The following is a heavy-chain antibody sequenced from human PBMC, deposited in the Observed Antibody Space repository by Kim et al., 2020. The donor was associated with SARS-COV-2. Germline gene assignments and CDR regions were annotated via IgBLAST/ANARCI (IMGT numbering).Heavy chain of an antibody. D-gene: IGHD3-10*01. Sequence: GGSLRLSCAASGFTFSSYAMSWVRQAPGKGLEWVSTISSSAGNTYYADSVKGRFTISRDNYKNKLYLQMNSLRAEDTDVYYCSCGSGKEWGQGTLVTVSS. J-gene: IGHJ1*01. CDR2: ISSSAGNT. CDR1: GFTFSSYA. CDR3: SCGSGKE. V-gene: IGHV3-23*01.